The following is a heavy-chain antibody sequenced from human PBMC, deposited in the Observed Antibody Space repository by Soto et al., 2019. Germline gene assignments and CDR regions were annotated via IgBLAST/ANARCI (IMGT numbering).Heavy chain of an antibody. Sequence: GASVKVSCKASGYTFTSYCFSWVRHAPGHGLEWMGWINAQNGDTNYAQKFQGRATLTTDTSTTTAYMELRNLRSDDTAVYYCARQRHSYYDFSFPNFVYWGQGSLFTVSS. CDR3: ARQRHSYYDFSFPNFVY. CDR2: INAQNGDT. CDR1: GYTFTSYC. V-gene: IGHV1-18*01. D-gene: IGHD3-3*01. J-gene: IGHJ4*02.